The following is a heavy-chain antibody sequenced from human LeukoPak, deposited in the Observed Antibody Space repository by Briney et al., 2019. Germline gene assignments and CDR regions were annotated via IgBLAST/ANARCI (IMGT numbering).Heavy chain of an antibody. J-gene: IGHJ3*02. CDR1: GFSFTSYG. CDR3: ARAKRNGFDI. V-gene: IGHV3-NL1*01. Sequence: GGSLRLSCAASGFSFTSYGMHWVRQAPGKGLEWVSLIYSGGSTYYADSVKGRFTISRDNAKNSLYLQMNSLRAEDTAVYYCARAKRNGFDIWGQGTMVTVSS. CDR2: IYSGGST.